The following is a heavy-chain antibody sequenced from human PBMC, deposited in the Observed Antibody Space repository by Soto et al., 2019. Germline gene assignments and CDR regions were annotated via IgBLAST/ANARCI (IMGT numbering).Heavy chain of an antibody. CDR3: ASLPRREPGPLHY. CDR1: GGSFSGYY. Sequence: ASETLSLTCAVYGGSFSGYYWSWIRQPPGKGLEWVGEINHNGNTNYNPSLKSRVSISVDTSKNQFFLKLSSLTAADTAVYYCASLPRREPGPLHYWGQGTLVTVSS. J-gene: IGHJ4*02. CDR2: INHNGNT. V-gene: IGHV4-34*01.